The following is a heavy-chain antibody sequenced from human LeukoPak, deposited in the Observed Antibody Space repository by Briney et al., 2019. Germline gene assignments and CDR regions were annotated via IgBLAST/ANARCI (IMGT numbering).Heavy chain of an antibody. CDR2: TYYRSKWYD. D-gene: IGHD1-26*01. CDR1: GDSVSSNSGT. Sequence: SQTLSLTCAISGDSVSSNSGTWNWIRQSPSRGLEWLGKTYYRSKWYDDYAVSLKGRITISPDTSKNQFSLHLKSVTLEDTAVYFCARAEDVEVGQQWFDFWGLGTLVTVSS. J-gene: IGHJ5*01. V-gene: IGHV6-1*01. CDR3: ARAEDVEVGQQWFDF.